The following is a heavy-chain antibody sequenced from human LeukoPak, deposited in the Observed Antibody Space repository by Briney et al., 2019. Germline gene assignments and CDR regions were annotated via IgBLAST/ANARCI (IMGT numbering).Heavy chain of an antibody. Sequence: GGALQISCQGSGCRFTSYWIGWVRQMPGKGLEGMGIIYPGDSDTRYSPSFQGQVTISADKSISTAYLQWSSLKASDTAMYYCARGLSAAGTGDYWGQGTLVTVSS. D-gene: IGHD6-13*01. CDR2: IYPGDSDT. V-gene: IGHV5-51*01. CDR3: ARGLSAAGTGDY. CDR1: GCRFTSYW. J-gene: IGHJ4*02.